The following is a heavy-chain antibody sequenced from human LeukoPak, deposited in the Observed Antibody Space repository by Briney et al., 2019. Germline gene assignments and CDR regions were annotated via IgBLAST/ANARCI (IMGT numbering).Heavy chain of an antibody. CDR1: GFTFSSYA. D-gene: IGHD5-12*01. J-gene: IGHJ4*02. Sequence: PGGSLRLSCAASGFTFSSYAMSWVRQAPGKGLEWVSAISGSGGSTYYADSVKGRFTISRDNSKNTLYLQMNSLRAEDTAVYYCAKDPHRSTWPRYDYVGGYFDYWGQGTLVTVSS. CDR2: ISGSGGST. CDR3: AKDPHRSTWPRYDYVGGYFDY. V-gene: IGHV3-23*01.